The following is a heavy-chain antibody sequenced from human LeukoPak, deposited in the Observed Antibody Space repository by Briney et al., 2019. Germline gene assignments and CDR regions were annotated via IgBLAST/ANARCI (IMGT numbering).Heavy chain of an antibody. Sequence: GGSLRLSCAASGFTFSNYAMNWVRQAPGKGLEWVSAISGSGGSTYYADSVKGRFTISRDNSKNTLYLQMNSLRAEDTAVYYCAKAGRDRGLDYWGQGTLVTVSS. V-gene: IGHV3-23*01. CDR2: ISGSGGST. D-gene: IGHD1-1*01. CDR3: AKAGRDRGLDY. J-gene: IGHJ4*02. CDR1: GFTFSNYA.